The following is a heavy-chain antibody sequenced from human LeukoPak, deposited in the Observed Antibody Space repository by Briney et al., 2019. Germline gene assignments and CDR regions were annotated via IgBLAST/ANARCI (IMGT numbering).Heavy chain of an antibody. CDR3: ARVFVGGDLSYDY. J-gene: IGHJ4*02. CDR2: IKQDGSEK. D-gene: IGHD3-10*02. CDR1: GFTFSSYW. Sequence: PGGSLRLSCAASGFTFSSYWMSWVRQAPGKGLEWVANIKQDGSEKYYVDSVKGRFTISRDNAKNSLYLQMNSLRAEDTAVYYCARVFVGGDLSYDYWGQGTLVTVSS. V-gene: IGHV3-7*01.